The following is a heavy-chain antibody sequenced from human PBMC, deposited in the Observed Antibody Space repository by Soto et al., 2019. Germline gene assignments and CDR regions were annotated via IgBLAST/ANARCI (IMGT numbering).Heavy chain of an antibody. CDR2: IIPILGIA. V-gene: IGHV1-69*02. Sequence: SVKVSCKASGGTFSSYTISWVRQAPGQGLEWMGRIIPILGIANYAQKFQGRVTITADKSTSTAYMELSSLRSEDTAVYYCARNRVILPAMDPNWFDPWGQGTLVTVSS. CDR3: ARNRVILPAMDPNWFDP. J-gene: IGHJ5*02. D-gene: IGHD5-18*01. CDR1: GGTFSSYT.